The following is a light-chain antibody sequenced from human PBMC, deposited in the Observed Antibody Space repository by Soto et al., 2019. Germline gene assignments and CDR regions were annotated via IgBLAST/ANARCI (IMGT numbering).Light chain of an antibody. CDR1: ASDVGGYNY. CDR2: EVS. Sequence: QSALTQPRSVSGSPGQSVTISCTGTASDVGGYNYVSWYQQHPGKAPKLMIYEVSNRPSGISNRFSGSKSGNTASLTISGLQAVDEADYYCTSYTSISLYVFGTGTKLTVL. CDR3: TSYTSISLYV. V-gene: IGLV2-14*01. J-gene: IGLJ1*01.